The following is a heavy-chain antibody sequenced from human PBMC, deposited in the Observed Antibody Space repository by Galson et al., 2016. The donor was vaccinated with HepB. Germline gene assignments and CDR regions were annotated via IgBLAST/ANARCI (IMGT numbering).Heavy chain of an antibody. V-gene: IGHV3-23*01. CDR2: ISTRRTT. J-gene: IGHJ3*02. D-gene: IGHD3-9*01. CDR1: GFVFSNFG. Sequence: SLRLSCAASGFVFSNFGLSWVRQAPGKGLEWVAGISTRRTTYYSDSVQGRFTISRDNSNNTLYLQMNGLRAEDTAIYYCVKQTGYYYEEALHIWGQGTMVTVSS. CDR3: VKQTGYYYEEALHI.